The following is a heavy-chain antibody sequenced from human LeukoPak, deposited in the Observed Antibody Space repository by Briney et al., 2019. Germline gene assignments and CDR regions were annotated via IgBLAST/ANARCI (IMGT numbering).Heavy chain of an antibody. Sequence: GGSLRLSCVASGFTFSSYAMSWVRQAPGKGLEWVSGISGSGTSAYYADSVKGRFTISRDNSKNTLYLQMNSLRAEDTAVYYCAKSFSGYANDAFDIWGQGTMVTVSS. CDR3: AKSFSGYANDAFDI. D-gene: IGHD5-12*01. CDR2: ISGSGTSA. CDR1: GFTFSSYA. V-gene: IGHV3-23*01. J-gene: IGHJ3*02.